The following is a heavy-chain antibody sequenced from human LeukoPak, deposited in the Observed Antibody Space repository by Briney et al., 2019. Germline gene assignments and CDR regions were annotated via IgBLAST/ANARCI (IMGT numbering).Heavy chain of an antibody. CDR3: ARRGSSSSSGVDAFDI. D-gene: IGHD6-6*01. CDR1: GGSISSSGYY. J-gene: IGHJ3*02. CDR2: IYYSGST. V-gene: IGHV4-39*01. Sequence: SETLSLTCTVSGGSISSSGYYWGRIRQPPGKGLEWIGSIYYSGSTYYNPSLKSRVTISVDTSKNQFSLKLSSVTAADTAVYYCARRGSSSSSGVDAFDIWGQGTMVTVSS.